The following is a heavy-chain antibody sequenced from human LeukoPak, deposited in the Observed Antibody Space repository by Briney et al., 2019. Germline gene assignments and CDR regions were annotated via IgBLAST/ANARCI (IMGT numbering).Heavy chain of an antibody. CDR3: AKYTSGTSYRGLDQ. D-gene: IGHD3-10*01. J-gene: IGHJ4*02. Sequence: PGESLRLSCGASGLTVSSYAMSCVRQAPGKGLEWVSTIIGSAVNTYYADSVKGRFTISRDDSKNTVYLQMNSLRAEDTAVYSCAKYTSGTSYRGLDQWGQGTLVTVSS. CDR2: IIGSAVNT. V-gene: IGHV3-23*01. CDR1: GLTVSSYA.